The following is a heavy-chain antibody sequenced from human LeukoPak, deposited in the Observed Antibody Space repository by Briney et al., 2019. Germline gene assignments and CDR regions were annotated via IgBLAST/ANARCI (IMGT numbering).Heavy chain of an antibody. V-gene: IGHV4-34*01. Sequence: SETLSLTCTVSGGSISTYYWSWIRQPPGKGLEWIGEINHSGSTNYNPSLKSRVTISVDTSKNQFSLKLSSVTAADTAVYYCARSAAARSIDYWGQGTLVTVSS. D-gene: IGHD6-13*01. CDR1: GGSISTYY. CDR3: ARSAAARSIDY. CDR2: INHSGST. J-gene: IGHJ4*02.